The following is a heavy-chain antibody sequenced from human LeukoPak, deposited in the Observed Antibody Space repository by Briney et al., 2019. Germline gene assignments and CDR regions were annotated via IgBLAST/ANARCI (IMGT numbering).Heavy chain of an antibody. D-gene: IGHD1-20*01. CDR2: IYPGYSDA. CDR1: GYNFNTHW. V-gene: IGHV5-51*01. Sequence: GESLKISCKGSGYNFNTHWIGWVRQMPGKGLEWMGFIYPGYSDARYSPSFQGQVTFSVDTSINTAYLQWSGLKASDTAIYYCARHAASNWNDGDAMDVRGQGTTVTVSS. CDR3: ARHAASNWNDGDAMDV. J-gene: IGHJ6*02.